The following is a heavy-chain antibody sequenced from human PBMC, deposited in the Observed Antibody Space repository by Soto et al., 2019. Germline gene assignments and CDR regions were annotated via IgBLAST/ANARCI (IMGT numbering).Heavy chain of an antibody. Sequence: SETLSLTCTVSGGSISSGDYYWSWIRQPPGKGLEWIGYIYYSGSTYYNPSLKSRVTISVDTSKNQFSLKLSSVTAADTAVYYCVSVIRRSYDYYDCSGYYEGFEYWGQGTLVSVPS. CDR2: IYYSGST. CDR1: GGSISSGDYY. CDR3: VSVIRRSYDYYDCSGYYEGFEY. D-gene: IGHD3-22*01. V-gene: IGHV4-30-4*01. J-gene: IGHJ4*02.